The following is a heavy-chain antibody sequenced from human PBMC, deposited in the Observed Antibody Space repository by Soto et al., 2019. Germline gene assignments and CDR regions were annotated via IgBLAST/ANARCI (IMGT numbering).Heavy chain of an antibody. CDR1: GGTVSDKTYY. CDR3: ARTTAFPNTLRSRCSID. V-gene: IGHV4-61*01. D-gene: IGHD2-21*02. J-gene: IGHJ4*01. CDR2: VYYSGTT. Sequence: PEKLPLTCSGSGGTVSDKTYYWSWIRQPPGKRLEWIGYVYYSGTTNYNPSLKSRVTISVDLSKNRFSLRLSSVTTADTALYYCARTTAFPNTLRSRCSID.